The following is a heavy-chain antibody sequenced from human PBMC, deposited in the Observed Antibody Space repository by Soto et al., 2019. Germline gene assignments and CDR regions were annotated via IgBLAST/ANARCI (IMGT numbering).Heavy chain of an antibody. D-gene: IGHD3-3*01. J-gene: IGHJ4*02. CDR2: ISSSSRYI. CDR1: GFTFSTYS. CDR3: ARARTGIRFLEWLPDY. Sequence: GGSLRLSCAASGFTFSTYSMNWVRQAPGKGLEWVSSISSSSRYIYYADSVKGRFTISRDNAKNSLYLQMNSLRADDTAVYYCARARTGIRFLEWLPDYWGQGTLVTVSS. V-gene: IGHV3-21*01.